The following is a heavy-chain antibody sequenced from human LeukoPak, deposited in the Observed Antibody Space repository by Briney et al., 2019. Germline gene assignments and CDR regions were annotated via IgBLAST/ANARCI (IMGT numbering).Heavy chain of an antibody. Sequence: SETLSLTCAVYGGSFSSYYWSWIRQPPGKGLEWIGAVTHSGNTNHNPSLESRVTISLDTSKNQFSLKLSSVTAADTAVYYCARRSGRLWLPYYYYYYYTAGGSEPSTVTISS. V-gene: IGHV4-34*01. CDR3: ARRSGRLWLPYYYYYYYTAG. CDR1: GGSFSSYY. D-gene: IGHD5-18*01. CDR2: VTHSGNT. J-gene: IGHJ6*03.